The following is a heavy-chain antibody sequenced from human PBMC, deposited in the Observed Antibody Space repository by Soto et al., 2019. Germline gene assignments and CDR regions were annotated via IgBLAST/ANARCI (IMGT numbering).Heavy chain of an antibody. CDR1: GGSFSGYY. J-gene: IGHJ4*02. CDR3: ARGVRRGFDY. V-gene: IGHV4-34*01. CDR2: INHSGST. Sequence: QVQLQQWGAGLLKPSETLSLTCAVYGGSFSGYYWSWIRQPPGKGLEWIGEINHSGSTNYNPSLKSLVTISVDTSKNQFSLKLSSVTAADTAVYYCARGVRRGFDYWGQGTLVTVSS.